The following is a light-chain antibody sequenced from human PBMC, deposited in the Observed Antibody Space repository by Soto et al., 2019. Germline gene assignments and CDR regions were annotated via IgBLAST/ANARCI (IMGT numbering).Light chain of an antibody. CDR3: QQYGSPPLT. V-gene: IGKV3-20*01. CDR2: GTS. Sequence: EIVLTQSPDTLSLSPGERATLSCRASQSISSSYLAWYQQRPGLAPRLLIYGTSSRAPGIPDRFSGTGFGTDFTLTISRLEPEDFAVYFCQQYGSPPLTFGGGTKADI. CDR1: QSISSSY. J-gene: IGKJ4*01.